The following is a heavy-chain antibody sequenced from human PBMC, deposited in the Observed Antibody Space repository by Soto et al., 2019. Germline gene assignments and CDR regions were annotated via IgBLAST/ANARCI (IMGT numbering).Heavy chain of an antibody. J-gene: IGHJ5*02. CDR2: IIPIFGTA. D-gene: IGHD2-15*01. V-gene: IGHV1-69*13. Sequence: SVKVSCKASGGTFSSYAISWVRQAPGQGLEWMGGIIPIFGTANYAQKFQGRVTITADESTSTAYMELSGLRSEDTAVYYCARGSIVVVVAATQGWFDPWGQGTLVTVSS. CDR3: ARGSIVVVVAATQGWFDP. CDR1: GGTFSSYA.